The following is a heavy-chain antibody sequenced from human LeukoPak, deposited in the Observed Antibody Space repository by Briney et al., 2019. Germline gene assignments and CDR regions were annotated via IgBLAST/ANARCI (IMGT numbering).Heavy chain of an antibody. J-gene: IGHJ4*02. CDR2: IRSKAYGGTT. CDR1: GFTFGDYA. CDR3: TRSLEWLLAGLPGY. V-gene: IGHV3-49*03. Sequence: PGGSLRLSRTASGFTFGDYAMSWFRQAPGKGLEWVGFIRSKAYGGTTEYAASVKGRFTISRDDSKSIAYLQMNSLKTEDTAVYYCTRSLEWLLAGLPGYWGQGTLVTVSS. D-gene: IGHD3-3*01.